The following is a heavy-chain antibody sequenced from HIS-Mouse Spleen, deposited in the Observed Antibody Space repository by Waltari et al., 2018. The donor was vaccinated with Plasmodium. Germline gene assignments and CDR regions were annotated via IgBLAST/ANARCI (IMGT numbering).Heavy chain of an antibody. CDR3: ARDRRLAFDY. Sequence: QVQLVESGGGVVQPGRSLRLSCAASGFTFHSCAMHWVRQAPGKGLEVVSVISYDGSNKDYADSVKGRFTISRDNSKNTLYLQMNSLRAEDTAVYYCARDRRLAFDYWGQGTLVTVSS. D-gene: IGHD2-15*01. CDR2: ISYDGSNK. V-gene: IGHV3-30-3*01. CDR1: GFTFHSCA. J-gene: IGHJ4*02.